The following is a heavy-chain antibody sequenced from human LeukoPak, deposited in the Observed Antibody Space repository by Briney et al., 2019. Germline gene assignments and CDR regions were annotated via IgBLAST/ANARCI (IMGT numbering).Heavy chain of an antibody. J-gene: IGHJ5*01. CDR2: INPGDSNT. CDR3: ARKNRTPLRNSWFDS. D-gene: IGHD1-1*01. Sequence: GESLKISCQGSGYSFTTYWIAWVRQMPGKGLEWMGIINPGDSNTKYSPSVQGQVTISADKSIGTAYLQWNSLKASDTAIYYCARKNRTPLRNSWFDSWGQGTLVTVSS. CDR1: GYSFTTYW. V-gene: IGHV5-51*01.